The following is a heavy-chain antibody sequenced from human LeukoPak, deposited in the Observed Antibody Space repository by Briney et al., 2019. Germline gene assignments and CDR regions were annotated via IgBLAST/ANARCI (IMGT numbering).Heavy chain of an antibody. CDR2: IGYSGTT. CDR1: GYSISSNNW. J-gene: IGHJ1*01. V-gene: IGHV4-28*01. Sequence: SETLSLTCAVSGYSISSNNWWAWIRQPPGKGLEWIGQIGYSGTTNYKPSLKSRLTISTDASKNHFSLRLTSVTPADTAVYYCARIGGVFHHWGQGTLVTVSS. D-gene: IGHD3-10*01. CDR3: ARIGGVFHH.